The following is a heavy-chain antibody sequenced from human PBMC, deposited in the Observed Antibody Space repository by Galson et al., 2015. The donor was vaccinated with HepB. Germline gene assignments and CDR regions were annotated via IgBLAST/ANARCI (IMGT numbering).Heavy chain of an antibody. CDR3: ARDRHPIQLWLRGGFDY. J-gene: IGHJ4*02. CDR1: GFTFSSYA. Sequence: SLRLSCAASGFTFSSYAMHWVRQAPGKGLEWVAVISYDGSNKYYADSVKGRFTISRDNSKNTLYLQMNSLRAEDTAVYYCARDRHPIQLWLRGGFDYWGQGTLVTVSS. D-gene: IGHD5-18*01. V-gene: IGHV3-30-3*01. CDR2: ISYDGSNK.